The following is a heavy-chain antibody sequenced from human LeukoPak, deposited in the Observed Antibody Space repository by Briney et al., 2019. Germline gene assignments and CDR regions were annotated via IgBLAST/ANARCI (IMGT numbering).Heavy chain of an antibody. CDR3: ARQGYSYGLPIDY. D-gene: IGHD5-18*01. CDR2: NYYSGST. J-gene: IGHJ4*02. V-gene: IGHV4-59*08. Sequence: SETLSLTCTVSGGSISSYYWSWIRQPPGKGLEWIGYNYYSGSTNYNPSLKSRVTISVDTSKNQFSLKLSSVTAADTAVYYCARQGYSYGLPIDYWGQGTLVTVSS. CDR1: GGSISSYY.